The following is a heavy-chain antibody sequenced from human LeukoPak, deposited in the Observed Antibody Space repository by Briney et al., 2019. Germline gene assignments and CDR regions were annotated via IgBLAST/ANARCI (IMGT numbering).Heavy chain of an antibody. CDR1: GYTFTGYY. V-gene: IGHV1-2*02. J-gene: IGHJ6*03. CDR2: INPDSGDT. Sequence: SVKVSCKTSGYTFTGYYIHWVRQAPGQGLEWMGWINPDSGDTNFAQEFQGRVTMTRDTSISTAYMELSRLRSDDTAVYYCARGGYYMDVWGKGTTVTVSS. CDR3: ARGGYYMDV.